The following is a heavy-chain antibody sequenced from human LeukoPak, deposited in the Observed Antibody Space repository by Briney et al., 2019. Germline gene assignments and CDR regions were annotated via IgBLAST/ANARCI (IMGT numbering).Heavy chain of an antibody. J-gene: IGHJ4*02. CDR3: ARGADYDILTGYYDY. V-gene: IGHV3-23*01. CDR2: LGGGGIDT. CDR1: GFTFSNFA. Sequence: GGSLRLSCAASGFTFSNFAMSWVRQPPGKGLEWVSTLGGGGIDTYYADSVKGRFTISRDNSKNTLYLHMNSLRAEDTAVYYCARGADYDILTGYYDYWGQGTLVTVSS. D-gene: IGHD3-9*01.